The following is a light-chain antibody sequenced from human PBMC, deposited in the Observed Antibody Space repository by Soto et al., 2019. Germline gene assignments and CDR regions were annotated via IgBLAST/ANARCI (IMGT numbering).Light chain of an antibody. V-gene: IGKV1-39*01. Sequence: DIQMTPSPSSLSASVVGIVTITFLASQSIIICLNWYQPKPGKAPKLLIYAASSLQSGVPSRFSGTGSGTDFTLTISNLQPGDFATYYCQQSYSTPITCGQGTRLEIK. J-gene: IGKJ5*01. CDR3: QQSYSTPIT. CDR1: QSIIIC. CDR2: AAS.